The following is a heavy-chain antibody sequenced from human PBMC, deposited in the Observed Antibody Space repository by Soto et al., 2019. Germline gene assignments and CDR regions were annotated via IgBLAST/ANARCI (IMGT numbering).Heavy chain of an antibody. Sequence: SETLSLTCTVSGGSISSGGCYWSWIRQHPGKGLEWIGYIYYSGSTYYNPSLKSRVTISVDTSKNQFSLKLSSVTAADTAVYYCARASGYCSGGSCPVGWFDPWGQGTLVTVSS. CDR1: GGSISSGGCY. J-gene: IGHJ5*02. CDR2: IYYSGST. V-gene: IGHV4-31*03. CDR3: ARASGYCSGGSCPVGWFDP. D-gene: IGHD2-15*01.